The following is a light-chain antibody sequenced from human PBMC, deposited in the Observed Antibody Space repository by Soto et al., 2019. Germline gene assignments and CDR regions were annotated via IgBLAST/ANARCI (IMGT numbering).Light chain of an antibody. J-gene: IGLJ3*02. V-gene: IGLV1-40*01. Sequence: QSVPTQPPSVSGAPGQRVTISCTGSSSNIGAGYDVHWYQQLPGTAPRLLIYDTNNRPSGVPDRFSGSKSGTSASLAITGLQPEDEADYYCQSYDISLTGSGVFGGGTKVTV. CDR1: SSNIGAGYD. CDR3: QSYDISLTGSGV. CDR2: DTN.